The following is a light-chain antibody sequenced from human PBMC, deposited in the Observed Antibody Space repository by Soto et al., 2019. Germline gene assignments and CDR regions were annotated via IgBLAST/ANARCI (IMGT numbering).Light chain of an antibody. Sequence: IQMTQSPSSLSASVRVSVTITCRATHQIYSSSVWYQHAPGRAATLLIYRASTLQGGVPSRCSGSGSGTKFTLPTSSLQPEDFATYYCQQSYIPPPITFGQGTRLEIK. CDR2: RAS. V-gene: IGKV1-39*01. J-gene: IGKJ5*01. CDR3: QQSYIPPPIT. CDR1: HQIYSS.